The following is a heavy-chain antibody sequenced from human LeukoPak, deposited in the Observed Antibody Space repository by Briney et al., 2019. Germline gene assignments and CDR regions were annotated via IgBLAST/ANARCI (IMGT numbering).Heavy chain of an antibody. D-gene: IGHD1-7*01. CDR2: INTNTGNP. Sequence: VASVKVSCKASGYTFTSYAMNWVRQAPGQGLEWMGWINTNTGNPTYAQGFTGRFVFSLDTSVSTAYLQISSLKAEDTAVYYCARVKTGTTSVPWFDPWGQGTLVTVSS. J-gene: IGHJ5*02. CDR1: GYTFTSYA. V-gene: IGHV7-4-1*02. CDR3: ARVKTGTTSVPWFDP.